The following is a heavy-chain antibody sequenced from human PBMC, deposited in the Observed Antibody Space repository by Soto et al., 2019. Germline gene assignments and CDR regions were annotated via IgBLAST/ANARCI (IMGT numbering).Heavy chain of an antibody. CDR1: GYTFSDYA. D-gene: IGHD6-19*01. V-gene: IGHV1-18*01. CDR2: ISAYSGKT. CDR3: AFIGAVAGKDRFDP. Sequence: GASVKVSCKASGYTFSDYAISWLRQAPGQGPEWMGWISAYSGKTNYAQKFQGRVTMTRDTSTSTVYMELSSLRSEDTAVYYCAFIGAVAGKDRFDPWGQGTLVTVSS. J-gene: IGHJ5*02.